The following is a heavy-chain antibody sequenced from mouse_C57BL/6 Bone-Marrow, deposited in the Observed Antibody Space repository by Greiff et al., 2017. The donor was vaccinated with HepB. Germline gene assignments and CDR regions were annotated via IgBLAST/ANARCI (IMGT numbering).Heavy chain of an antibody. Sequence: VQLQQSGPELVKPGASVKISCKASGYSFTGYYMNWVKQSPEKSLEWIGEINPSTGGTTYNQKFKAKATLTVDKSSSTAYMQLKSLTSEDSAVYYCARGPYYVLLDYWGQGTTLTVSS. CDR1: GYSFTGYY. CDR3: ARGPYYVLLDY. J-gene: IGHJ2*01. CDR2: INPSTGGT. V-gene: IGHV1-42*01. D-gene: IGHD2-10*01.